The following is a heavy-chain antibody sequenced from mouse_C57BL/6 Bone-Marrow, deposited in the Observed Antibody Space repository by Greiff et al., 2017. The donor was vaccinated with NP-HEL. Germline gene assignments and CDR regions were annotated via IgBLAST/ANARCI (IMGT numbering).Heavy chain of an antibody. CDR2: INPNNGGT. CDR3: ARREQLRLRP. CDR1: GYTFTDYY. D-gene: IGHD3-2*02. V-gene: IGHV1-26*01. Sequence: VQLQQSGPELVKPGASVKISCKASGYTFTDYYMNWVKQSHGKSLEWIGDINPNNGGTSYNQKFKGKATLTVDKSSSTAYMELRSLTSEDSAVYYCARREQLRLRPWGQGTLVTVSA. J-gene: IGHJ3*01.